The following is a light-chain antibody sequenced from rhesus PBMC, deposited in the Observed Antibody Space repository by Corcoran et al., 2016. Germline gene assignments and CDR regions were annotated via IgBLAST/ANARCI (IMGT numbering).Light chain of an antibody. V-gene: IGKV3-42*01. Sequence: EIVMTQSPATLSLSPGERATLSCRASQSVSSNLAWYQQKPGQAPSLLIYGSSSRATGLPDRFSGRGFGRDFTLTISSLETEDFAVYYCQETSNSWTFGQGTKVEIK. CDR3: QETSNSWT. J-gene: IGKJ1*01. CDR2: GSS. CDR1: QSVSSN.